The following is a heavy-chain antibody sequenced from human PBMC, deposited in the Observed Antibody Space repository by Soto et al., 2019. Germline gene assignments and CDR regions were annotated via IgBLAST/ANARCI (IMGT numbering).Heavy chain of an antibody. Sequence: SETLCLTCTVSCGSISSYYWSWIRQPPGKGLEWIGYIYYSGSTNYNPSLKSRVTISVDTSKNPFSLKLSSVTAADTAVYYCARDRPGQYYDFWSGEGEAFDIWGQGTLVTVSS. CDR2: IYYSGST. V-gene: IGHV4-59*01. CDR3: ARDRPGQYYDFWSGEGEAFDI. D-gene: IGHD3-3*01. CDR1: CGSISSYY. J-gene: IGHJ3*02.